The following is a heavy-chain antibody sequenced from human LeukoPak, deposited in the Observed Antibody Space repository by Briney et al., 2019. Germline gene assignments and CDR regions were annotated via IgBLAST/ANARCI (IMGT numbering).Heavy chain of an antibody. CDR2: TRNKANSYTT. Sequence: GGSLRLSCVASGFTSSDHYMDWVRQAPGKGLEWVGRTRNKANSYTTKYAASVEGRFTISRDTSKNLLYLQLNSLKTEDTAVYYCARAGYCRVGTCYSDYYDYWGQGTLVTVSS. J-gene: IGHJ4*02. CDR1: GFTSSDHY. D-gene: IGHD2-15*01. CDR3: ARAGYCRVGTCYSDYYDY. V-gene: IGHV3-72*01.